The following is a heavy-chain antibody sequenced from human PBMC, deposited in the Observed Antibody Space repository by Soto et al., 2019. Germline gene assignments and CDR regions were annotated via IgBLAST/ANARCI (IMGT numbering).Heavy chain of an antibody. V-gene: IGHV3-23*01. D-gene: IGHD3-10*01. Sequence: GGSLRLSCAASGFTFSSYAMSWGRQAPGKGLEWVSAISGSGGSTYYTDSVKGRFTISRDNSKNTLYLQMNSLRAEDTAVYYCAKGEKVGVMIQGIFDYWGQGNLVTVSS. CDR1: GFTFSSYA. CDR2: ISGSGGST. J-gene: IGHJ4*02. CDR3: AKGEKVGVMIQGIFDY.